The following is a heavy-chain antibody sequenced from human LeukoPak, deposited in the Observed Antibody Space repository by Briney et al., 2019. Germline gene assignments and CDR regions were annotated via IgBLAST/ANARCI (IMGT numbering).Heavy chain of an antibody. J-gene: IGHJ4*02. V-gene: IGHV3-48*01. D-gene: IGHD3-22*01. Sequence: TGGSLRLSCAASGFTFSSYSMNWVRQAPGKGLEWVSYISSSSSTIYYADSVKGRFTISRDNAKNSLYLQMNSLRAEDTAVYYCAREAPAMIVVVPNYFDYWGQGTLVTVSS. CDR3: AREAPAMIVVVPNYFDY. CDR2: ISSSSSTI. CDR1: GFTFSSYS.